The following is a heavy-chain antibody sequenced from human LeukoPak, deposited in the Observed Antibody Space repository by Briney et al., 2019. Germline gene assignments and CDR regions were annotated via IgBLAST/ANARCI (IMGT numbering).Heavy chain of an antibody. V-gene: IGHV3-33*01. J-gene: IGHJ4*02. CDR2: IWYDGSNK. Sequence: GRSLRLSCAASGFTFSSYGMHWVRQAPGKGLEWVAVIWYDGSNKYYADSVKGRFTISRDNSKNTLYLQMNSLRAEDTAVYYCARGNYYDSSGYPMYFDYWGQGTLVTVSS. CDR3: ARGNYYDSSGYPMYFDY. D-gene: IGHD3-22*01. CDR1: GFTFSSYG.